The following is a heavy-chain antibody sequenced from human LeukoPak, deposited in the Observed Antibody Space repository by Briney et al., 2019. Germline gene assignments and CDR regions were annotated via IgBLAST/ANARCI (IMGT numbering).Heavy chain of an antibody. CDR3: ARMSSGSFPDAFDI. CDR1: GGSISSGSYY. V-gene: IGHV4-61*02. D-gene: IGHD1-26*01. CDR2: IYTSGST. Sequence: SETLSLTCTVSGGSISSGSYYWSWIRQPAGKGLEWIGRIYTSGSTNYNPSLKSRVTMSVDTSKNQFSLKLSSVTAADTAVYYCARMSSGSFPDAFDIWGQGTMVTVSS. J-gene: IGHJ3*02.